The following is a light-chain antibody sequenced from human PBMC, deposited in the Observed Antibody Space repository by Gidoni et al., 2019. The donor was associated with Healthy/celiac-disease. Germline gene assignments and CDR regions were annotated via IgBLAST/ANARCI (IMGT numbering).Light chain of an antibody. CDR3: QQRSNWPT. V-gene: IGKV3-11*01. CDR2: DAS. CDR1: QSVSSY. J-gene: IGKJ4*01. Sequence: EIVLTQYPATLSLSPGERATLSCSASQSVSSYLAWYQQKPGQAPRLLIYDASNRATGIPARFSGSWSGTDFTLTISSLEPEDFAVYYCQQRSNWPTFGGGTKVEIK.